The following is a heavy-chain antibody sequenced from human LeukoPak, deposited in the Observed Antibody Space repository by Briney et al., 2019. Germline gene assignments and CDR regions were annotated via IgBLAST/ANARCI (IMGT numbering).Heavy chain of an antibody. Sequence: GGSLRLSCAASGFTFSDYYMSWIRQAPGKGLEWVSYISSSGSPIYYADSVKGRFTISRDNAKNSLYLQMNSLRAEDTAVYYCARAVAVNGYYFDYWGQGTLVTVSS. J-gene: IGHJ4*02. V-gene: IGHV3-11*01. D-gene: IGHD6-19*01. CDR2: ISSSGSPI. CDR3: ARAVAVNGYYFDY. CDR1: GFTFSDYY.